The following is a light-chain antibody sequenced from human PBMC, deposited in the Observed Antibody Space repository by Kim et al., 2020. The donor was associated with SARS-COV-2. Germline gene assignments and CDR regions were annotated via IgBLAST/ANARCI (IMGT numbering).Light chain of an antibody. V-gene: IGLV3-9*01. J-gene: IGLJ3*02. CDR2: RDT. CDR1: NMGGKN. Sequence: VALGQTGRSTCGGNNMGGKNVHWYQQKPGQAPVLVIDRDTNRPSGIPERFSGSNSGTTATLTISRAQAGDEADYYCQVWDSTTWVFGGGTQLTVL. CDR3: QVWDSTTWV.